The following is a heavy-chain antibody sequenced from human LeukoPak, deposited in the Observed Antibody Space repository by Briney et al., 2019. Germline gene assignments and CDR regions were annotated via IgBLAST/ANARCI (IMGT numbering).Heavy chain of an antibody. D-gene: IGHD2-15*01. V-gene: IGHV3-23*01. J-gene: IGHJ4*02. CDR3: AKAPSQLGYCSGGSCYGFDY. CDR1: GFTLTTYA. Sequence: GGSLRLSCAASGFTLTTYAMSWVRQAPGKGLEWVAAIKSSDNSAYYIDSVKGRFTISRDNSKNTLYLQMNSLRAEDTAVYYCAKAPSQLGYCSGGSCYGFDYWGQGTLVTVSS. CDR2: IKSSDNSA.